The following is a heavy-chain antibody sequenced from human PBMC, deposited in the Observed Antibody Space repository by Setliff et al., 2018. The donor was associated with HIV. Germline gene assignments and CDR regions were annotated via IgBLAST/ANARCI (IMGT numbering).Heavy chain of an antibody. J-gene: IGHJ4*02. D-gene: IGHD3-10*01. Sequence: SETLSLTCTVSGGSIRTYYWSWIRQPPGKGLEWIGYSYYSGSTNYNPSLKSRVTISVDTSKNQFSLRLSSVTAADTAVYYCARGRGVIKEKPFDEWGQGTLVTVSS. CDR2: SYYSGST. V-gene: IGHV4-59*01. CDR1: GGSIRTYY. CDR3: ARGRGVIKEKPFDE.